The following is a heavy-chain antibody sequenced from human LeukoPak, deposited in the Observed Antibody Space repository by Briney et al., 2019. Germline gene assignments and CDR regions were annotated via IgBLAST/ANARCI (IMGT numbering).Heavy chain of an antibody. CDR1: GYTFTSYA. Sequence: VASVKVSRTASGYTFTSYAMHWVRQAPGQRLEWMGWINAGNGNTKYSQKFQGRVTITRDTSASTAYMELSSLRSEDTAVYYCARDRGVQGYYYGMDVWGQGTTVTVSS. CDR2: INAGNGNT. CDR3: ARDRGVQGYYYGMDV. V-gene: IGHV1-3*01. J-gene: IGHJ6*02. D-gene: IGHD1-1*01.